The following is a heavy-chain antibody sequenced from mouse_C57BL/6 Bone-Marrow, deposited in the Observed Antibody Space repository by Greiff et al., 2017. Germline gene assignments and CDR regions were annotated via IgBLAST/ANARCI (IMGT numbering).Heavy chain of an antibody. D-gene: IGHD2-5*01. CDR1: GFNITDDY. Sequence: VQLKESGAELVRPGASVKLSCTASGFNITDDYMHWVKQRPEQGLEWIGWIDPENGDTEYASKFQGKATITADTSSNTAYLQLSSLTSEDTAVYYCTTYSNYYAMDYWGQGTSVTVSS. V-gene: IGHV14-4*01. J-gene: IGHJ4*01. CDR2: IDPENGDT. CDR3: TTYSNYYAMDY.